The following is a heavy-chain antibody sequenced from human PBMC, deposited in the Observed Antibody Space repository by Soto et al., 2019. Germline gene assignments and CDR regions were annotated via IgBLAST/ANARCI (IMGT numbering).Heavy chain of an antibody. V-gene: IGHV1-69*06. CDR3: ARVGGTGGYTYGLDY. D-gene: IGHD5-18*01. J-gene: IGHJ4*01. Sequence: QVQLVQSGAEVKKPGSSVKVSCKASGGTFSSYAISWVRQAPGQGLEWMGGIIPVFGTGIYAQKFQGRVTITADKSTNTAYMELSSLRSADTAVYFCARVGGTGGYTYGLDYWGHGTLVTVSS. CDR2: IIPVFGTG. CDR1: GGTFSSYA.